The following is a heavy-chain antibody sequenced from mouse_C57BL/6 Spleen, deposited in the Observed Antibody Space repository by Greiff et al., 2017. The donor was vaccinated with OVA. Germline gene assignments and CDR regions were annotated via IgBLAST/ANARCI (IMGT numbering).Heavy chain of an antibody. D-gene: IGHD1-1*01. CDR2: IDPNSGGT. J-gene: IGHJ1*03. Sequence: VQLQQPGAELVKPGASVKLSCKASGYTFTSYWMHWVKQRPGLGLEWIGRIDPNSGGTKYNEKLKSKATLTVDKPSSTAYMQLSSLTSEDSAVYYCARDTTVVEGYFDVWGTGTTVTVSS. V-gene: IGHV1-72*01. CDR1: GYTFTSYW. CDR3: ARDTTVVEGYFDV.